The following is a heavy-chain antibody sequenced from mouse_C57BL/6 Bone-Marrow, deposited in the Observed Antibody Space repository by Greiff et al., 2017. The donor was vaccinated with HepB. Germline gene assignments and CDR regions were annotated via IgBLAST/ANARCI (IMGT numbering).Heavy chain of an antibody. CDR1: GFNIKDYY. D-gene: IGHD1-1*01. CDR3: ARYGVITTVVATGLYAMDY. V-gene: IGHV14-2*01. J-gene: IGHJ4*01. Sequence: EVQLQESGAELVKPGASVKLSCTASGFNIKDYYMHWVKQRTEQGLEWIGRIDPEDGETKYAPKFQGKATITADTSSNTAYLQLSSLTSEDTAVYYCARYGVITTVVATGLYAMDYWGQGTSVTVSS. CDR2: IDPEDGET.